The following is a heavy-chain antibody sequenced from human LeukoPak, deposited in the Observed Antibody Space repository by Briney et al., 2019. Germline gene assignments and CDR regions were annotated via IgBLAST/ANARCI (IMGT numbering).Heavy chain of an antibody. CDR1: GGSLSGYY. D-gene: IGHD6-13*01. J-gene: IGHJ4*02. CDR2: IYYSGRP. CDR3: ARDVAAAGEVDY. Sequence: SETLSLTCAVYGGSLSGYYWSWIRQPPGKGLEWIGYIYYSGRPYYNPSLKSRVTMSIDTSKNQFSLKLSSVTAADTAVYYCARDVAAAGEVDYWGQGTLVTVSS. V-gene: IGHV4-30-4*08.